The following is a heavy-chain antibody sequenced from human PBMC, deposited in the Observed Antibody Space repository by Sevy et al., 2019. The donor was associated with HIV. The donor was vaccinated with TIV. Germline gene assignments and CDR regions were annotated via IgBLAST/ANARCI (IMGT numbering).Heavy chain of an antibody. J-gene: IGHJ6*02. V-gene: IGHV3-30*02. CDR1: GFSLTTSD. CDR2: VRNDGSNK. Sequence: GGSLRLSCAASGFSLTTSDMHWVRQAPGKGLEWVAYVRNDGSNKYYADSVRDRFTISRDSPKNTLYLQMNSLRDEDTAFYYCGRGRKKTDEWLEELDYYYGLDVWGQGTTVTVSS. D-gene: IGHD3-9*01. CDR3: GRGRKKTDEWLEELDYYYGLDV.